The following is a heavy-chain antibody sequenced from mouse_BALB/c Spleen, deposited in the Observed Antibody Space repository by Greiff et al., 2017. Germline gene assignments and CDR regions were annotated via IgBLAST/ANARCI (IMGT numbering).Heavy chain of an antibody. D-gene: IGHD2-12*01. J-gene: IGHJ3*01. Sequence: QVQLKQSGAELVRPGTSVKVSCKASGYAFTNYLIEWVKQRPGQGLEWIGVINPGSGGTNYNEKFKGKATLTADKSSSTAYMQLSSLTSDDSAVYFCARGDSRRGFAYWGQGTLVTVSA. V-gene: IGHV1-54*01. CDR1: GYAFTNYL. CDR2: INPGSGGT. CDR3: ARGDSRRGFAY.